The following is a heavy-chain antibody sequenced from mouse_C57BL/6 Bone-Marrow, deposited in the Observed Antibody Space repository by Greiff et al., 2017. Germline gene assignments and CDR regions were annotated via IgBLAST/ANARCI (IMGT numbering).Heavy chain of an antibody. V-gene: IGHV1-52*01. CDR1: GYTFTSYW. J-gene: IGHJ3*01. D-gene: IGHD1-1*01. CDR3: ARGYGSSYEFAY. Sequence: QVQLQQPGAELVRPGSSVKLSCKASGYTFTSYWMHWVKQRPIQSLEWIGNIDPSDSDTHYNQKFKDKATLTVDKSSSTAYMQLSSLTSEYSAVYCCARGYGSSYEFAYWGQGTLVTVSA. CDR2: IDPSDSDT.